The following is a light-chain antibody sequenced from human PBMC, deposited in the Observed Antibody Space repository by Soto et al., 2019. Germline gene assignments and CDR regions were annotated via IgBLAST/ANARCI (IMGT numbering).Light chain of an antibody. Sequence: QSALTQPASVSGSPGQSITTSCTYNLVSWYQQHPGKAPKLMIYEGNKRPSGVSNRFSGSKSGNTASLTISGLQAEDEADYYCCSYAGQRVVFGGGTKLTVL. CDR3: CSYAGQRVV. V-gene: IGLV2-23*01. CDR1: NL. J-gene: IGLJ2*01. CDR2: EGN.